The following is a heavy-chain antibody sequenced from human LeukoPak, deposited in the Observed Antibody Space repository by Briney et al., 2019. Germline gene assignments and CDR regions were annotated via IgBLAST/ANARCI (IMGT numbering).Heavy chain of an antibody. CDR2: IYSGST. D-gene: IGHD1-1*01. V-gene: IGHV3-53*01. CDR3: ARDSDWDGLTFDY. J-gene: IGHJ4*02. Sequence: GGSLRLSCTVSGFTVSSNSMSWVRQAPGKGLEWVSFIYSGSTHYSDSVKGRFTISRDNSKNTLYLQMNSLRTDDTGVYYCARDSDWDGLTFDYRGRGTLVTVSS. CDR1: GFTVSSNS.